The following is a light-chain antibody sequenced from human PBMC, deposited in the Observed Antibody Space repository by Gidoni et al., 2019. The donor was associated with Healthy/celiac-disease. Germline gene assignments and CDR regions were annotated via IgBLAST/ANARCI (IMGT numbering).Light chain of an antibody. V-gene: IGKV1-33*01. Sequence: DIQMTQSPSSLSASVGDRVTITCQASQDISNYLNCYQQKPVKAPQLLIYDASNLETGVPSRFSGSGSGTYFTFTIIILQPKAIATYYCQQYDNLPLTFGGGTKVEIK. J-gene: IGKJ4*01. CDR1: QDISNY. CDR3: QQYDNLPLT. CDR2: DAS.